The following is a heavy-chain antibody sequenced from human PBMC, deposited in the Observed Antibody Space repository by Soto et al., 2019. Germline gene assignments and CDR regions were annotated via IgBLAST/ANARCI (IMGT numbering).Heavy chain of an antibody. V-gene: IGHV5-51*01. D-gene: IGHD6-19*01. Sequence: LWESLQMACEWSGYGITSYWIGLLRQIPGKGLEGMGIIYPGDSDTRYSPSFQGQVTISADKSISTAYLQWSSLKASDTAMYYCARGGGVLEVQWPNWLDPWGQGTLVPSPQ. J-gene: IGHJ5*02. CDR1: GYGITSYW. CDR2: IYPGDSDT. CDR3: ARGGGVLEVQWPNWLDP.